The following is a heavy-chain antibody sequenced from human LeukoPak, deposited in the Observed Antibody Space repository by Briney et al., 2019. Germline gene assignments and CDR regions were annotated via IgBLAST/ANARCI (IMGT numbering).Heavy chain of an antibody. CDR2: ISHNGNT. Sequence: PSETLSLTCTVFGGSISTYYWTWIRQPPGKGLEWIGYISHNGNTDYSPSLKSRLTMSVDTSKNQFSLKLSSVTAADTAVYYCARRKIYYGMDVWGQGTTVTVSS. J-gene: IGHJ6*02. V-gene: IGHV4-59*08. CDR1: GGSISTYY. CDR3: ARRKIYYGMDV.